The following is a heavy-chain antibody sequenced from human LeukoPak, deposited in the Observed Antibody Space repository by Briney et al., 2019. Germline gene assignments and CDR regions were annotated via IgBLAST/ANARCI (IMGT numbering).Heavy chain of an antibody. J-gene: IGHJ4*01. V-gene: IGHV4-59*12. Sequence: SETLSLTCAVSGGSINTYYWAWIRQPPGKGLEWIGYLDYDGNTNYNPSLKSRVTISADTSKNQFSLKLPSVTAADTAVYYCARDHYGSGSYKAYFDYWGHGIQVTVSS. D-gene: IGHD3-10*01. CDR2: LDYDGNT. CDR1: GGSINTYY. CDR3: ARDHYGSGSYKAYFDY.